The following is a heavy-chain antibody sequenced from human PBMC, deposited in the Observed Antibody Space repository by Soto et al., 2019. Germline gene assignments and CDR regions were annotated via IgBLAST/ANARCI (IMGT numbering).Heavy chain of an antibody. CDR2: IYYSGST. V-gene: IGHV4-31*03. Sequence: SETLSLTCTVSGVSISSGGYYWSWIRQHPGKGLEWIGYIYYSGSTYYNPSLKSRVTISVDTSKNQFSLKLSSVTAADTAVYYCARAPSYYGSGSYNWFDPWGQGTLVTVSS. J-gene: IGHJ5*02. D-gene: IGHD3-10*01. CDR3: ARAPSYYGSGSYNWFDP. CDR1: GVSISSGGYY.